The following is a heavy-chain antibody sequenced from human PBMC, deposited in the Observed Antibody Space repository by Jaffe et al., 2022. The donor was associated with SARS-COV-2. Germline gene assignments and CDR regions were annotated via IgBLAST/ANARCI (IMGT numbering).Heavy chain of an antibody. D-gene: IGHD6-13*01. CDR3: AKEKERSSWYVWYFDL. V-gene: IGHV3-9*01. CDR1: GFTFDDYA. Sequence: EVQLVESGGGLVQPGRSLRLSCAASGFTFDDYAMHWVRQAPGKGLEWVSGISWNSGSIGYADSVKGRFTISRDNAKNSLYLQMNSLRAEDTALYYCAKEKERSSWYVWYFDLWGRGTLVTVSS. CDR2: ISWNSGSI. J-gene: IGHJ2*01.